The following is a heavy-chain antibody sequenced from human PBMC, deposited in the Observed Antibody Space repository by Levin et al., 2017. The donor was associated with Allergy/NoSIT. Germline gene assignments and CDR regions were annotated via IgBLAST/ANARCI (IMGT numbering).Heavy chain of an antibody. CDR1: GGSISSSSYY. CDR3: AGLNHYGSGSFDY. Sequence: SETLSLTCTVSGGSISSSSYYWGWIRQPPGKGLEWIGSIYYSGSTYYNPSLKSRVTISVDTSRNQFSLKLSSVTAADTAVYYCAGLNHYGSGSFDYWGQGTLVTVSS. CDR2: IYYSGST. J-gene: IGHJ4*02. D-gene: IGHD3-10*01. V-gene: IGHV4-39*07.